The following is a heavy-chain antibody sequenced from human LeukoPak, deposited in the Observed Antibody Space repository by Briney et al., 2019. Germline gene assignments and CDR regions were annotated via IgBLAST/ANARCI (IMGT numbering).Heavy chain of an antibody. V-gene: IGHV4-59*01. CDR3: ARDHQYSSSVWFDP. Sequence: SETLSLICTVSGGSISSYYWSWIRQPPGKGLEWIGYIYYSGSTNYNPSLKSRVTISVDTSKNQFSLKLSSVTAADTAVYYCARDHQYSSSVWFDPWGQGTLVTVSS. CDR1: GGSISSYY. J-gene: IGHJ5*02. D-gene: IGHD6-6*01. CDR2: IYYSGST.